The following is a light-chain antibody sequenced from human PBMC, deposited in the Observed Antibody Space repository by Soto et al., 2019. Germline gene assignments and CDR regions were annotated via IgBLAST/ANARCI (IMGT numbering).Light chain of an antibody. V-gene: IGKV1-6*01. CDR2: AAS. CDR1: QGVRND. Sequence: AIQMTQSPSSLSASVGDRATITCRASQGVRNDLGWYQQKPGKAPKLLIYAASSLQSGVPARFSGSGSGTDFTLTIGSLQPEDFATYYCLQDYNYPWTFGQGTKVEIK. J-gene: IGKJ1*01. CDR3: LQDYNYPWT.